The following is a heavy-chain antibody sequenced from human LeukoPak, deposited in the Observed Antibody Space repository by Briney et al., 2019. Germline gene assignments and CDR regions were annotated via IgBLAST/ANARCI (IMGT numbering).Heavy chain of an antibody. Sequence: PSETLSLTCTVSGGSISSYYWSWIRQPPGKGLEWIGYIYYSGSTNYNPSLKSRVTISVDTSKNQFSLKLSSVTAADTAVYYCASSFFYSSGWYDYWGQGTLVTVSS. CDR2: IYYSGST. CDR3: ASSFFYSSGWYDY. V-gene: IGHV4-59*08. J-gene: IGHJ4*02. CDR1: GGSISSYY. D-gene: IGHD6-19*01.